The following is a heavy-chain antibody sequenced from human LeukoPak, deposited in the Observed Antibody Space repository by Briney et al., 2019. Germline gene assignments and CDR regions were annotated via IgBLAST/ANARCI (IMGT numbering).Heavy chain of an antibody. CDR2: IIPIFGTA. CDR1: GYTFTDYF. Sequence: SVKVSCKTSGYTFTDYFMHWVRQAPGQGLEWMGGIIPIFGTANYAQKFQGRVTITADESTSTAYMELSSLRSEDTAVYYCARVALDAFDIWGQGTMVTVSS. J-gene: IGHJ3*02. CDR3: ARVALDAFDI. V-gene: IGHV1-69*13.